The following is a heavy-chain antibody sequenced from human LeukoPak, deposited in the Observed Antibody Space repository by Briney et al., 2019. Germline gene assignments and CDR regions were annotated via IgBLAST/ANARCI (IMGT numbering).Heavy chain of an antibody. Sequence: PGGSLRLSCAASGFTFSSYSMNWVRQAPGKGLEWVSSISSSSSYIYYADSVMGRFTISRDNAKNSLYLQMNSLRAEDTAVYYCARDGPPYYYDSSGPDDAFDIWGQGTMVTVSS. CDR1: GFTFSSYS. CDR2: ISSSSSYI. V-gene: IGHV3-21*01. D-gene: IGHD3-22*01. CDR3: ARDGPPYYYDSSGPDDAFDI. J-gene: IGHJ3*02.